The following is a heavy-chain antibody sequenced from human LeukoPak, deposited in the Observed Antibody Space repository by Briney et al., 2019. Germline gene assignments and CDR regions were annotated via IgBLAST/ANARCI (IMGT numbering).Heavy chain of an antibody. J-gene: IGHJ4*02. CDR3: AKDSPRGYSYGLIDY. Sequence: HTGGSLRLSCAASGFTFSSYAMSWVRQAPGKELEWVSAISYSGGSTYYADSVKGRFTISRDNSKNTLYLQMNSLRAEDTAVYYCAKDSPRGYSYGLIDYWGQGTLVTVSS. CDR1: GFTFSSYA. CDR2: ISYSGGST. D-gene: IGHD5-18*01. V-gene: IGHV3-23*01.